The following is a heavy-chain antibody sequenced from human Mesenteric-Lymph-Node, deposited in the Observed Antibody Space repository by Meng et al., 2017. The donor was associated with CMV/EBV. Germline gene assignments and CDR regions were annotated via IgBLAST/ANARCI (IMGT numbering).Heavy chain of an antibody. CDR3: ARGPNYYDSSGYYYYFDY. Sequence: SEILSLTCTVSGGSIDSYYWSWIRQPPGKGLEWIGEINHSGSTNYNPSLKSRVTISVDTSKNQFSLKLSSVTAADTAVYYCARGPNYYDSSGYYYYFDYWGQGTLVTVSS. CDR2: INHSGST. CDR1: GGSIDSYY. J-gene: IGHJ4*02. D-gene: IGHD3-22*01. V-gene: IGHV4-34*01.